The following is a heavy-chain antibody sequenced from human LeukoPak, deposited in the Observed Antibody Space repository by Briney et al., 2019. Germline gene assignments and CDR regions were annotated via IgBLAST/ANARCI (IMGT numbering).Heavy chain of an antibody. V-gene: IGHV1-69*02. CDR3: ARNSNLGYCSSTSCYRDWFDP. CDR1: GGTFSSYT. Sequence: SVEVSCKASGGTFSSYTISWVRQAPGQGLEWMGRIIPIFGLATYAQKFQGRVTIIADKSTSTAYMELSSLRSEDTAVYYCARNSNLGYCSSTSCYRDWFDPWGQGTLVTVSS. CDR2: IIPIFGLA. D-gene: IGHD2-2*01. J-gene: IGHJ5*02.